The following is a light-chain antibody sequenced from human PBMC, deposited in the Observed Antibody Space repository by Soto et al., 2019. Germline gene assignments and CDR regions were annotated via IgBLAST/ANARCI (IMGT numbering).Light chain of an antibody. CDR1: QSVSSSY. Sequence: EIVLTQSPGTLSLYPGERATLSCRASQSVSSSYLAWYQQKPGQAPRLLIFGASTRATGIPDRFSGSGAGAYFNLTISRLEPADFGVYYCQQYGSSHTFGQGTRLEIK. J-gene: IGKJ5*01. V-gene: IGKV3-20*01. CDR2: GAS. CDR3: QQYGSSHT.